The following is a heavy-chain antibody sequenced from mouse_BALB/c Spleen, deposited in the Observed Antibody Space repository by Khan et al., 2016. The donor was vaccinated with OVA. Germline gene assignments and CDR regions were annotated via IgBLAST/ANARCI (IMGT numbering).Heavy chain of an antibody. Sequence: VQLQESGPGLVAPSQSLSITCTVSGFSLTSYGIHWVRQPPGKGLEWLGVIWAGGSTNYNSALMSRLSISKDNSKSQVFLKMNSLQTDDTAMYLCARGDGYYEDAMDYWGQGTSVTVSS. V-gene: IGHV2-9*02. CDR3: ARGDGYYEDAMDY. D-gene: IGHD2-3*01. CDR1: GFSLTSYG. CDR2: IWAGGST. J-gene: IGHJ4*01.